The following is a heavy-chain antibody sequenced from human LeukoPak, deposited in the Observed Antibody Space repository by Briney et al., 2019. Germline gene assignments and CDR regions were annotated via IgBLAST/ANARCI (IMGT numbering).Heavy chain of an antibody. Sequence: PSETLSLTCTVSGGSISSYYWSWIRQPPGKGLEWIGYIYYSGSTNYNTSLKSRVTISVDTSKNQFSLKLSSVTAADTAVYYCARADVTYYYDSSGYYAGLYFDYWGQGTLVTVSS. CDR1: GGSISSYY. J-gene: IGHJ4*02. V-gene: IGHV4-59*01. CDR3: ARADVTYYYDSSGYYAGLYFDY. CDR2: IYYSGST. D-gene: IGHD3-22*01.